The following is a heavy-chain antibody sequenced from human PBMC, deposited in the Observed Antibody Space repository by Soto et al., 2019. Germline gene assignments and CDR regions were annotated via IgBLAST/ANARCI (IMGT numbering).Heavy chain of an antibody. V-gene: IGHV3-21*01. CDR2: ISSSSSYI. CDR1: GFTFVNYA. Sequence: GGSLRLSCAASGFTFVNYAMNWVRQAPGKGLEWVSSISSSSSYIYYADSVKGRFTISRDNAKNSLYLQMNSLRAEDTAVYYCARLGGYSYGYFGYWGQGTLVTVSS. CDR3: ARLGGYSYGYFGY. D-gene: IGHD5-18*01. J-gene: IGHJ4*02.